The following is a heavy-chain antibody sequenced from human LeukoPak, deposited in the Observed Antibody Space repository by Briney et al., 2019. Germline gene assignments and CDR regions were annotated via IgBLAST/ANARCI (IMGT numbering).Heavy chain of an antibody. D-gene: IGHD5-12*01. CDR3: ARLVATTLDYYYYYYMDV. CDR1: GGSFSGYY. Sequence: SETLSLTCAVYGGSFSGYYWSWIRQPPGKGLEWIGYIYYSGSTNYNPSLKSRVTISVDTSKNQFSLKLSSVTAADTAVYYCARLVATTLDYYYYYYMDVWGKGTTVTISS. CDR2: IYYSGST. J-gene: IGHJ6*03. V-gene: IGHV4-59*12.